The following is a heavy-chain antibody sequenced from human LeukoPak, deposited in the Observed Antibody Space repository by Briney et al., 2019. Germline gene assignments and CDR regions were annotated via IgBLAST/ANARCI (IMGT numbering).Heavy chain of an antibody. Sequence: SETLSLTCAVSGGSTSSSNWWSWVRQPPGKGLEWIGEIYHSGSTNYNPSPKSRVTISVDKSKNQFSLKLSSVTAADTAVYYCARAWGAAAGLGFDYWGQGTLVTVSS. D-gene: IGHD6-13*01. V-gene: IGHV4-4*02. CDR2: IYHSGST. J-gene: IGHJ4*02. CDR3: ARAWGAAAGLGFDY. CDR1: GGSTSSSNW.